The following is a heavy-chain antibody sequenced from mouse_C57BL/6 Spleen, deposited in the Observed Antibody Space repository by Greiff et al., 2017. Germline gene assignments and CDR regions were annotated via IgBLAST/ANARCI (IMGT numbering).Heavy chain of an antibody. CDR1: GYTFTSYW. V-gene: IGHV1-69*01. J-gene: IGHJ3*01. CDR2: IDPSDSYT. Sequence: QVQLQQPGAELVMPGASVKLSCKASGYTFTSYWMHWVKQRPGQGLEWIGGIDPSDSYTNYNQKFKGKSTLTVDKSSSTAYMQLSSLTSEDSAVYYCARGGYGSSWFAYWGQGTLVTVSA. CDR3: ARGGYGSSWFAY. D-gene: IGHD1-1*01.